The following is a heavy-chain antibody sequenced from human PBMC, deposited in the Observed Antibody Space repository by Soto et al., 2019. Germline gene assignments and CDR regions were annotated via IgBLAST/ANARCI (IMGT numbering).Heavy chain of an antibody. J-gene: IGHJ4*02. CDR2: ISAYNGDT. V-gene: IGHV1-18*01. Sequence: QVQLVQSGAEVKEPGASVKISCTASGYTFTSYGISWVRQAPGQGLEWMSWISAYNGDTNYAQKVQGRVTMTTDTSTSTAFMELRSLRFADTAVYYCVRDPDGHIDFDYWGQGTLVTVSS. CDR3: VRDPDGHIDFDY. CDR1: GYTFTSYG.